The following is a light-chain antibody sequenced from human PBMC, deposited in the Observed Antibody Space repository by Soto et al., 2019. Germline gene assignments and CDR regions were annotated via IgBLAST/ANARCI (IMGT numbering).Light chain of an antibody. Sequence: DIQMTQSPSSLSASVGDRVTITCRASQGIRNDLDWYQQRPGKAPKRLIYAASSLQSGVPSRFSGSGSGTEFTLTISSLQPEDFATYYCLQHNTSPRTFGQGTKVEIK. CDR2: AAS. CDR1: QGIRND. CDR3: LQHNTSPRT. J-gene: IGKJ1*01. V-gene: IGKV1-17*01.